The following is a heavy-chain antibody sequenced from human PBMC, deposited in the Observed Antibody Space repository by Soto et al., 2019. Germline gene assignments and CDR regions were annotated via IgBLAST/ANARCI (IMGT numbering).Heavy chain of an antibody. V-gene: IGHV4-30-4*01. CDR2: IYYSGST. CDR1: GGSISSGDYY. Sequence: SETLSLTCTVSGGSISSGDYYWSWIRQPPGKGLEWIGYIYYSGSTYYNPSLKSRVTISVDTSKNQFSLKLSSVTAADTAVYCCARSKGYRSGYQTWGQGTQVTVTS. J-gene: IGHJ4*02. D-gene: IGHD3-22*01. CDR3: ARSKGYRSGYQT.